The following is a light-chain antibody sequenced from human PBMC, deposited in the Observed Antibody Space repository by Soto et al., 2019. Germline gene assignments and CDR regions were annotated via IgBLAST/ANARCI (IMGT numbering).Light chain of an antibody. CDR3: QQRSDWLPIT. CDR1: QTISSW. CDR2: KAS. J-gene: IGKJ5*01. V-gene: IGKV1-5*03. Sequence: DIQMTQSPSTLSGSVGDRVTITCRASQTISSWLAWYQQKPGKAPKLLIYKASTLKSGVPSRFSGSGSGTEFTLTISSLQPEDFAVYYCQQRSDWLPITFGQGTRLEIK.